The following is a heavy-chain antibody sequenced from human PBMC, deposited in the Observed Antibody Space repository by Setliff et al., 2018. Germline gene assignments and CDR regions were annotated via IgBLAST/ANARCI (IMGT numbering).Heavy chain of an antibody. V-gene: IGHV3-30-3*01. CDR3: VHAAAAGHPLYYFDY. D-gene: IGHD6-13*01. J-gene: IGHJ4*02. Sequence: GGSLRLSCAASGFTFSSYAMHWVRQAPGKGLEWVAVISYDGSNKYYADSVKGRFTMSRDNAKNTLYLQMNSLRAEDTAVYYCVHAAAAGHPLYYFDYWGQGTLVTVSS. CDR2: ISYDGSNK. CDR1: GFTFSSYA.